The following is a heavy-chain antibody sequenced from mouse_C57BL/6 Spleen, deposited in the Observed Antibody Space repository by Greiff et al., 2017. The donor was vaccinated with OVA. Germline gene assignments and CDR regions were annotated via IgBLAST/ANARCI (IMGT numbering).Heavy chain of an antibody. J-gene: IGHJ2*01. CDR1: GYTFTSYW. V-gene: IGHV1-55*01. Sequence: VRLQQPGAELVKPGASVTMSCKASGYTFTSYWITWVKQRPGPGLEWIGDIYPGSGSTNYNEKFTSKATLTVDTSSSTADMQLSSLTSEDSAVYDCARSYSNYVEIDYWGQGTTLTVSS. D-gene: IGHD2-5*01. CDR3: ARSYSNYVEIDY. CDR2: IYPGSGST.